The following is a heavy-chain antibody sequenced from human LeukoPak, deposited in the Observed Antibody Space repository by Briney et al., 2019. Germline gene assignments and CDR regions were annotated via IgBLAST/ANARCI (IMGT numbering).Heavy chain of an antibody. J-gene: IGHJ5*02. D-gene: IGHD6-19*01. CDR1: GFTFSSYA. CDR3: ARLAVAGTNYWFDP. CDR2: ISSNGGST. Sequence: GGSLRLSCAASGFTFSSYAMHWVRQAPGKGLEYVSAISSNGGSTYYANSVKGRFTISRDNSKNTLYLQMGSLRAEDMAVYYCARLAVAGTNYWFDPWGQGTLVTVSS. V-gene: IGHV3-64*01.